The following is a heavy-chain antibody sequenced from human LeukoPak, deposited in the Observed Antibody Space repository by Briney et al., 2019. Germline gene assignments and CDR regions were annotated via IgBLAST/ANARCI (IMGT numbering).Heavy chain of an antibody. V-gene: IGHV3-23*01. CDR3: ARGYCSGGSCAAFDY. D-gene: IGHD2-15*01. Sequence: PGGSLRLSCAASGFTFSSYAMSWVRQAPGKGLEWVSAISGSGGSTYYADSVKGRFTISRDNSKNTLYLQMNSRRAEDTAVYYCARGYCSGGSCAAFDYWGQGTLVTVSS. CDR1: GFTFSSYA. CDR2: ISGSGGST. J-gene: IGHJ4*02.